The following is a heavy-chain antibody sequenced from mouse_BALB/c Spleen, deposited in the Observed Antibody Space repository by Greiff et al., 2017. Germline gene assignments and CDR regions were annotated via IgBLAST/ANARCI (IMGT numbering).Heavy chain of an antibody. V-gene: IGHV1-80*01. J-gene: IGHJ4*01. CDR2: IYPGDGDT. D-gene: IGHD1-2*01. CDR3: ARIHYYGYSAMDY. CDR1: GYAFSSYW. Sequence: VKLVESGAELVRPGSSVKISCKASGYAFSSYWMNWVKQRPGQGLEWIGQIYPGDGDTNYNGKFKGKATLTADKSSSTAYMQLSSLTSEDSAVYFCARIHYYGYSAMDYWGQGTSVTVSS.